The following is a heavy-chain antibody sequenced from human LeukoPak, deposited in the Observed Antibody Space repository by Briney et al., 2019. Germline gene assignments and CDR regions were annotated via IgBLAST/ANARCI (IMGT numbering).Heavy chain of an antibody. CDR1: GYTFTSYG. Sequence: ASVRVSCKASGYTFTSYGISWVRQAPGQGPEWMGWISAYNGNTNYAQKLQGRVTMTTDTSTSTAYMELRSLRSDDTAVYYCARDRIYDSSGYYYSAFDIWGQGTMVTVSS. V-gene: IGHV1-18*01. CDR3: ARDRIYDSSGYYYSAFDI. CDR2: ISAYNGNT. D-gene: IGHD3-22*01. J-gene: IGHJ3*02.